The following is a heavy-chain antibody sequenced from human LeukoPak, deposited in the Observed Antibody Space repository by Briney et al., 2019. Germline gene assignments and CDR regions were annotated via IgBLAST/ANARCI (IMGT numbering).Heavy chain of an antibody. V-gene: IGHV3-7*01. CDR3: ASHSYGYDH. Sequence: GGSLRLSCAASGIIITSYWMSWVRQTPGRGLEWVANIKQDGSEKDYVDSVKGRFTIFRDNARNSLYLQMNSLRAEDTAVYYCASHSYGYDHWGQGTLVIVSS. CDR1: GIIITSYW. J-gene: IGHJ4*02. D-gene: IGHD4-17*01. CDR2: IKQDGSEK.